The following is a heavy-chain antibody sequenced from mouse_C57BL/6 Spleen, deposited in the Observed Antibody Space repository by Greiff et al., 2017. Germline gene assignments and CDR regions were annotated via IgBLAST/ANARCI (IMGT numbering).Heavy chain of an antibody. J-gene: IGHJ4*01. Sequence: VQLQESGPGLVAPSQSLSITCTVSGFSLTSYAISWVRQPPGKGLEWLGVIWTGGGTNYNSALKSRLSISKDNSKSQVFLKMNSLQTDDTARYYCARDKIYYGNYVAMDYWGQGTSVTVSS. CDR2: IWTGGGT. V-gene: IGHV2-9-1*01. CDR3: ARDKIYYGNYVAMDY. CDR1: GFSLTSYA. D-gene: IGHD2-1*01.